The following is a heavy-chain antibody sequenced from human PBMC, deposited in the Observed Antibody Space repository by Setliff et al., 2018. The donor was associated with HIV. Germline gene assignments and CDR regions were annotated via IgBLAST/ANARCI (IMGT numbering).Heavy chain of an antibody. CDR1: GGAIRTYY. V-gene: IGHV4-59*08. Sequence: PSETLSLTCTVSGGAIRTYYWSWIRQPPGKGLEWIGYIHYSGSTNYSPSLKSRVTISTDTSKNQFSLKVRAVTAADTAVYYCARQVAVVGYFETAAGGGYWGQGTLVTVSS. J-gene: IGHJ4*02. CDR2: IHYSGST. D-gene: IGHD2-21*01. CDR3: ARQVAVVGYFETAAGGGY.